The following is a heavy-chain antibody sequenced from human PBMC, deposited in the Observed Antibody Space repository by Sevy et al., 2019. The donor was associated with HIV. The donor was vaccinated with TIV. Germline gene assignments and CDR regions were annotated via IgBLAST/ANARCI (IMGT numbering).Heavy chain of an antibody. J-gene: IGHJ6*02. V-gene: IGHV1-18*01. CDR3: ARVGGCSSTSCYHGSRDTYYYYYYGMDV. CDR1: GYTFTSYG. CDR2: ISAYNGNT. D-gene: IGHD2-2*01. Sequence: ASVKVSCKASGYTFTSYGISWVRQAPGQGLEWMGWISAYNGNTNYAQKLQGRVTMTTDTSTSTAYMELRGLRSDDTAVYYCARVGGCSSTSCYHGSRDTYYYYYYGMDVWGQGTTVTVSS.